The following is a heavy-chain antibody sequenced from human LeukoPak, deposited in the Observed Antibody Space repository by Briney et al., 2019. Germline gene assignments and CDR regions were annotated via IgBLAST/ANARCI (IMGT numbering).Heavy chain of an antibody. CDR3: ARGPYSYDSSGAFDI. CDR2: IYYSGIT. CDR1: GGSISSSGYY. D-gene: IGHD3-22*01. J-gene: IGHJ3*02. V-gene: IGHV4-39*07. Sequence: SETLSLTCSVSGGSISSSGYYWGWIRQSPGEGLEWIGNIYYSGITYYNPSLKSRVTISVDTSKNQFSVKLSSVTAADTAVYFCARGPYSYDSSGAFDIWGQGTMVTVSS.